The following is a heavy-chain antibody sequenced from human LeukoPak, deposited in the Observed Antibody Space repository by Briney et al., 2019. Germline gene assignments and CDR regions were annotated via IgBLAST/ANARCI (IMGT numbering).Heavy chain of an antibody. Sequence: TCTVSGGSISNYYWSWIRQPPGKXLEWIGYIFYSGSTSYNPSLKSRVTISVDTAKNQFSLKLRSVTVADTAVYYCVRDHYYDSSGYTFRHWGQGTLVSVSS. CDR2: IFYSGST. CDR1: GGSISNYY. D-gene: IGHD3-22*01. CDR3: VRDHYYDSSGYTFRH. J-gene: IGHJ1*01. V-gene: IGHV4-59*01.